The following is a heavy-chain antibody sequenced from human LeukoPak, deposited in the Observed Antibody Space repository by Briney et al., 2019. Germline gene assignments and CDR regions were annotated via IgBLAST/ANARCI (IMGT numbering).Heavy chain of an antibody. CDR1: GFTFSSYA. J-gene: IGHJ4*02. D-gene: IGHD2-2*02. CDR3: AKAPYYCSSTSCYNYFDY. V-gene: IGHV3-23*01. CDR2: ISGSGGST. Sequence: GGSLRLSCAASGFTFSSYAMSWVRQAPGKGLEWVSAISGSGGSTYYADSVKGRFTISRVNSKNTLYLQMNSLRAEDTAVYYCAKAPYYCSSTSCYNYFDYWGQGTLVTVSS.